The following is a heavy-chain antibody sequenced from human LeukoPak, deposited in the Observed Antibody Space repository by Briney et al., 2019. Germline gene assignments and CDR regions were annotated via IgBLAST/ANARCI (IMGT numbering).Heavy chain of an antibody. D-gene: IGHD6-19*01. V-gene: IGHV1-2*02. J-gene: IGHJ5*02. CDR3: ARALLSAVADVTPHGWFDP. CDR1: GYTFTGYY. CDR2: INPNSGGT. Sequence: ASVKVSCKASGYTFTGYYMHWVRQAPGQGLEWMGWINPNSGGTNYAQKFQGRVTMTRDTSISTAYMELSRLRSDDTAVYYCARALLSAVADVTPHGWFDPWGQGTLVTVSS.